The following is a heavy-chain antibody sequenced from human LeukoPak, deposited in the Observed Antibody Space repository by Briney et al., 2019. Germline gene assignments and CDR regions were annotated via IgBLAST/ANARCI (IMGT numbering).Heavy chain of an antibody. D-gene: IGHD6-13*01. CDR3: ASQPYSTSWYEGFDP. Sequence: SETLSLTCGVYGESFSAYYWSWIRQPPGKGLEWIGEINHSGTTYYNPSLKSRVTISVDTSKNQFSLKLRSVTAADTAVYYCASQPYSTSWYEGFDPWGQGTLVTVSS. CDR1: GESFSAYY. V-gene: IGHV4-34*01. CDR2: INHSGTT. J-gene: IGHJ5*02.